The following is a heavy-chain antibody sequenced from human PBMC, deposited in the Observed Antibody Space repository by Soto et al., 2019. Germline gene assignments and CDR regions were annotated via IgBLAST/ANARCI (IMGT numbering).Heavy chain of an antibody. CDR3: ARLFGYCTNGVCYFDAFDI. Sequence: SETLSLTCTVSVGSISSYYWSWIRQPPGKGLEWIGYIYYSGSTNYNPSLKSRVTISVDTSKNQFSLKLSSVTAADTAVYYCARLFGYCTNGVCYFDAFDIWGQGTMVTVSS. J-gene: IGHJ3*02. V-gene: IGHV4-59*08. CDR2: IYYSGST. CDR1: VGSISSYY. D-gene: IGHD2-8*01.